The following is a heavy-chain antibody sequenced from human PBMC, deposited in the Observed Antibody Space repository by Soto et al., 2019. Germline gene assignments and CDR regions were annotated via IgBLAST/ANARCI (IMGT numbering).Heavy chain of an antibody. CDR1: GGSIRGYY. V-gene: IGHV4-4*07. CDR3: VSASMAKVHFDA. D-gene: IGHD3-10*01. CDR2: MHTSGST. Sequence: QMQLQEAGPGLVKPSETLSLTCTVSGGSIRGYYWSWIRQSAGMRLEWIGRMHTSGSTNSNPSLKSRVTMSVCMSKNQISLKLTSVTAADTALYCCVSASMAKVHFDALCQGPLVTVSS. J-gene: IGHJ4*02.